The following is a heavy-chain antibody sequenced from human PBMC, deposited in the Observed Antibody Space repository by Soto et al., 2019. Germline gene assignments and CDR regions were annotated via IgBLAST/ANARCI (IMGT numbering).Heavy chain of an antibody. CDR2: IYYSGST. V-gene: IGHV4-59*13. Sequence: SETLSLTCTVSGGSISSYYWSWIRQPPGKGLEWIGYIYYSGSTNYNPSLKSRVTISVDTSKNQFSLKLSSVTAADTAVYYCARLTIFGYYMDVWGKGTTVTVSS. J-gene: IGHJ6*03. CDR1: GGSISSYY. D-gene: IGHD3-3*01. CDR3: ARLTIFGYYMDV.